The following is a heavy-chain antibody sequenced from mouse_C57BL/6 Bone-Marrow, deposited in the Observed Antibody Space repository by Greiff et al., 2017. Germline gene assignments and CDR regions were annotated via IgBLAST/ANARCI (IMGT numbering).Heavy chain of an antibody. Sequence: QVQLQQSGAELVRPGASVKLSCKASGYTFTSYGIRWVKQRTGQGLEWIGEIYPRSGNTHYDEKFKGKATLTADTSSSTAYMELRSLTSEDSAVDCCARDSTSYLYAMDYWGQGTSVTVAS. J-gene: IGHJ4*01. CDR3: ARDSTSYLYAMDY. D-gene: IGHD3-2*02. CDR1: GYTFTSYG. V-gene: IGHV1-81*01. CDR2: IYPRSGNT.